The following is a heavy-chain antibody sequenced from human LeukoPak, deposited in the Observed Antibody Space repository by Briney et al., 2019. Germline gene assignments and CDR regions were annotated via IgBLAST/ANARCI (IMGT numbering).Heavy chain of an antibody. Sequence: PGGSLRLSCAASGFTFNSYVMSWVRQAPGKGLVWVSATSGSGGSTFYADSVKGRFTISRDNSKNTLYLQMNSLRAEDTAVYCCANTGGSVYWYFDLWGRGTLVTVSS. CDR3: ANTGGSVYWYFDL. J-gene: IGHJ2*01. CDR2: TSGSGGST. D-gene: IGHD1-14*01. V-gene: IGHV3-23*01. CDR1: GFTFNSYV.